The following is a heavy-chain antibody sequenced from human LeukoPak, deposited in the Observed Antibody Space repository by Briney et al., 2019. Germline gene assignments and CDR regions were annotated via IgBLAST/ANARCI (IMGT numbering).Heavy chain of an antibody. D-gene: IGHD5-24*01. CDR3: ARDRRDGYNFEIFGAFDI. CDR1: GFTIGNHG. CDR2: ISHDGRAE. J-gene: IGHJ3*02. V-gene: IGHV3-30*03. Sequence: PGTSLRLSCAVSGFTIGNHGMHWVRQAAGKGLEWVAMISHDGRAEYYRDSVKGRLSISRDNSNNMLYLQMNSLRAEDTAVYYCARDRRDGYNFEIFGAFDIWGQGTMVTVSS.